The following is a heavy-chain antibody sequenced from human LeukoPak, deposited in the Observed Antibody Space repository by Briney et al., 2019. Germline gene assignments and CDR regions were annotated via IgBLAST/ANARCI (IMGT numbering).Heavy chain of an antibody. D-gene: IGHD3-22*01. CDR3: ARANMIVVGDV. Sequence: SGGSLRLSCAASGFTFSNYWVHWVRQVPGKGLVWVSCIKTDGSTKLYADSVKGRFAISRDNAKNTLYLQMNSLRAEDTAAYYCARANMIVVGDVWGQGTTVTVSS. CDR1: GFTFSNYW. CDR2: IKTDGSTK. J-gene: IGHJ6*02. V-gene: IGHV3-74*01.